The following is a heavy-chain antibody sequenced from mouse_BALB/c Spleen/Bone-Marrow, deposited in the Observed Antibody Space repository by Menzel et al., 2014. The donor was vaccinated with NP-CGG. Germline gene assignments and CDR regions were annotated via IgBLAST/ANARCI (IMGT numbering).Heavy chain of an antibody. Sequence: QVQLQQSGAELVRPGASVTLSCKASGYTFTDYEMHWVKQTPVHGLEWIGAIDPETGGTGYNQKFKGKATLTADKSSSTAYMELRSLTSEDSAVYYCTRWDGNYGWFAYWGQGTLVTVSA. CDR3: TRWDGNYGWFAY. J-gene: IGHJ3*01. CDR2: IDPETGGT. CDR1: GYTFTDYE. V-gene: IGHV1-15*01. D-gene: IGHD2-1*01.